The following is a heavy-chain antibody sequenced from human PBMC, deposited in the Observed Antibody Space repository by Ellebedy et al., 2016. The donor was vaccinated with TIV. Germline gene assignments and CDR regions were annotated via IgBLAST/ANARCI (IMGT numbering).Heavy chain of an antibody. D-gene: IGHD1-7*01. Sequence: AASVTVSCKASGGTFSRYGINWVRQAPGQGLEWMGEIIPISATTNYAQKFQGRVTITADESTTTAYMELNTLRSEDTAVYYCLRDRQGRNYQPGDCWGQGTLVTVSS. CDR2: IIPISATT. CDR1: GGTFSRYG. CDR3: LRDRQGRNYQPGDC. J-gene: IGHJ4*02. V-gene: IGHV1-69*13.